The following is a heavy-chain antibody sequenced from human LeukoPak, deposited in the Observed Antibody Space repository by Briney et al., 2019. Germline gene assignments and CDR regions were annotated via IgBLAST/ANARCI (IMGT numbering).Heavy chain of an antibody. CDR1: GYTFTRYG. J-gene: IGHJ4*02. V-gene: IGHV7-4-1*02. Sequence: ASVKVSCKASGYTFTRYGVNWVRQAPGQGLGWMGWINTNTGNPTYAQGFTGRFVFALDTSVSTAYLQISSLKAEDTAVYYCARPPQDGWPALDYWGQGTLVTVSS. D-gene: IGHD5-24*01. CDR3: ARPPQDGWPALDY. CDR2: INTNTGNP.